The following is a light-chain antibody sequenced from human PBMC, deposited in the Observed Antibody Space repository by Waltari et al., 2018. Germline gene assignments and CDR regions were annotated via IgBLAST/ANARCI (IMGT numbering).Light chain of an antibody. CDR3: QHNVRLPVT. V-gene: IGKV3-20*01. CDR2: DTS. Sequence: IVLTQSPGTLSLSPGESATLSCRASKNVGSSLVWYQQKPGQAPRLLIYDTSTRATGIPDMFSGSGSGTDFRLTIARLEPEDFAVYYCQHNVRLPVTFGQGTKVEI. CDR1: KNVGSS. J-gene: IGKJ1*01.